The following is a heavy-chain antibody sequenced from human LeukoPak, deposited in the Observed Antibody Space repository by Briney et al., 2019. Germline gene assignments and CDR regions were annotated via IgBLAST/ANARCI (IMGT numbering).Heavy chain of an antibody. D-gene: IGHD5-18*01. Sequence: PGRSLRLSCPPFALILSSNYMSWVRQAPGKGLEWVSVVYSGGSTYYADSVKGRFTISRDNSKNTLYLQMNSLRAEDTAVYYCARGGWIQLWYGSAFDIWGQGRMVTVSS. CDR1: ALILSSNY. CDR3: ARGGWIQLWYGSAFDI. CDR2: VYSGGST. J-gene: IGHJ3*02. V-gene: IGHV3-66*01.